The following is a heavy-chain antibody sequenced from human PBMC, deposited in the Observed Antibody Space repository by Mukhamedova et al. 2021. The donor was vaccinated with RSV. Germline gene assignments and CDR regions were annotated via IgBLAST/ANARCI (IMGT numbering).Heavy chain of an antibody. Sequence: SSYAMHWVRQAPGKGLEWVAVISYDGSNKYYADSVKGRFTISRDNSKNTLYLQMNSLRAEDTAVYYCVRDRGSSSVLDVWGQGTT. D-gene: IGHD6-6*01. CDR1: SSYA. CDR3: VRDRGSSSVLDV. J-gene: IGHJ6*02. CDR2: ISYDGSNK. V-gene: IGHV3-30*04.